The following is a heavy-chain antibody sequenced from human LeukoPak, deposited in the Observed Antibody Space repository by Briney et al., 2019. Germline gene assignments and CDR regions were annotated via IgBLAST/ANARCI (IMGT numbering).Heavy chain of an antibody. J-gene: IGHJ4*02. CDR3: AKFIYLAKLRCQDY. D-gene: IGHD3-9*01. CDR2: ISGSGDST. Sequence: GGSLRLSCISSGFTFSSYAMTWVRQAPGKGLDWVSSISGSGDSTYYADSVKGRFTISRDNSRDTLYLQMNSLTAEDTAVYYCAKFIYLAKLRCQDYWGQGTLVTVSS. CDR1: GFTFSSYA. V-gene: IGHV3-23*01.